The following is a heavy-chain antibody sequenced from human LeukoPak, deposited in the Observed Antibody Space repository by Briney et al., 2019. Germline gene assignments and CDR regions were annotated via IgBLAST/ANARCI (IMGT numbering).Heavy chain of an antibody. V-gene: IGHV4-39*01. CDR3: ARHRETALRLGFDL. D-gene: IGHD1-14*01. CDR2: IYYSGST. CDR1: GGSISSSSYY. Sequence: SDTLSLTCTVSGGSISSSSYYWGWIRQPPGKGLEWIGSIYYSGSTYYNPSLKSRVTISVDTSKNQFSLKLSSVTAADTAVYYCARHRETALRLGFDLWGRGTLVTVSS. J-gene: IGHJ2*01.